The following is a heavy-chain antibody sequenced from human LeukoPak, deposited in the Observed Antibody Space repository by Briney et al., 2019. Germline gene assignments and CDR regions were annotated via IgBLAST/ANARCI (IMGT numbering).Heavy chain of an antibody. CDR1: GGTFSSYG. CDR2: IIPIFGTA. J-gene: IGHJ6*03. V-gene: IGHV1-69*13. Sequence: SVKVSCKASGGTFSSYGISWVRQAPGQGLEWMGGIIPIFGTANYAQKIQGRVTITADESTSTAYMELSSLRSEDTAVYYCARDRGVVVPAAPTDYYYMDVWGKGTTVTVSS. CDR3: ARDRGVVVPAAPTDYYYMDV. D-gene: IGHD2-2*01.